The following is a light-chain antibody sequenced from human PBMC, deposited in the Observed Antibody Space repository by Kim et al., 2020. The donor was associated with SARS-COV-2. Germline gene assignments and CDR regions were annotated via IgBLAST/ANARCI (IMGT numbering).Light chain of an antibody. Sequence: DIQLTQSPSFLSASVGDRVTITCLASQGISSYLAWYQQKPGKAPKLLIYAASTLQSGVPSRFSGSGSGTEFTLTISSLQPEDFATYYCQQLNSYPHSFGQGTKLEI. V-gene: IGKV1-9*01. J-gene: IGKJ2*03. CDR3: QQLNSYPHS. CDR2: AAS. CDR1: QGISSY.